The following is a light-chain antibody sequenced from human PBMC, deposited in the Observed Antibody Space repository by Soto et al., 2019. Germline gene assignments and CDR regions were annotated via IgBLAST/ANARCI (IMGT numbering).Light chain of an antibody. V-gene: IGKV1-5*03. Sequence: DIQMTQSPSTLSASVGDRVTITCRASQSIGSWLAWYQQKPGKAPKLLIYKASSLESGVPSRLSGSGSGTEFTLTISSLQPDDFASYYCQQDGSYSPWTFGQGTKVEIK. CDR3: QQDGSYSPWT. CDR1: QSIGSW. CDR2: KAS. J-gene: IGKJ1*01.